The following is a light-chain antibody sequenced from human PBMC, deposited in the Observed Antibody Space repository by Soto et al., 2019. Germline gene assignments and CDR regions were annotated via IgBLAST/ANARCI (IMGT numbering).Light chain of an antibody. V-gene: IGKV3D-15*02. CDR3: QHCGTSPPYT. CDR2: DTS. Sequence: EVVMRQSPATLSVSPGEGATLSCRASQGIGDTLAWYQHKPGQTPRLLIYDTSTRATGVPARFSGSKSGTEFTLTLNSLQSEDFAVYYCQHCGTSPPYTFGQGTKLEI. J-gene: IGKJ2*01. CDR1: QGIGDT.